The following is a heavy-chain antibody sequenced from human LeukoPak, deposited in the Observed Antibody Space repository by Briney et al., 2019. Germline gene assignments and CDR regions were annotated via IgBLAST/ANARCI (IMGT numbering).Heavy chain of an antibody. J-gene: IGHJ5*02. CDR3: ARDCSVEMANFRPRSVNWFDP. V-gene: IGHV4-4*07. CDR2: IYTSGST. Sequence: IPSETLSLTCTVSGGAISSYYWRWIRQPAGKGLEWIGRIYTSGSTNYNPSLKSRVTMSVDTSKNQFSLKLSSVTAADTAVDHCARDCSVEMANFRPRSVNWFDPSGQGTLVS. CDR1: GGAISSYY. D-gene: IGHD5-24*01.